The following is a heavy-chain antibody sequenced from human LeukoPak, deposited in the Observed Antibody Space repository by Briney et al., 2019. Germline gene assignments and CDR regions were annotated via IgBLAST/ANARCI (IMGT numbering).Heavy chain of an antibody. D-gene: IGHD4-17*01. CDR1: GFTFSSYA. V-gene: IGHV3-23*01. J-gene: IGHJ4*02. Sequence: GGSLRLSCAASGFTFSSYAMSWVRQAPGKGLEWVSAISGSGGSTYYADSVKGRFTISRDDSKNTLYLQMNSLRAEDTAVYYCAKDSRGEGYFDYWGQGTLVTVSS. CDR2: ISGSGGST. CDR3: AKDSRGEGYFDY.